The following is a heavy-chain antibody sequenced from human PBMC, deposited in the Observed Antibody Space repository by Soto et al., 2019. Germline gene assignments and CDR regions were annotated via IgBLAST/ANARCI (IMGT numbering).Heavy chain of an antibody. Sequence: EVQLVESGGGLVQPGRSLRLSCAASGFTFDDYAMHWVRQAPGKGLEWVSGISSNSGARGYADSVKGRFTISRDNAKNSLYLQMNSLRAEDTAFYYCARGHGDYYTFYAMDVWGQGTTVTVSS. CDR2: ISSNSGAR. V-gene: IGHV3-9*01. J-gene: IGHJ6*02. D-gene: IGHD4-17*01. CDR1: GFTFDDYA. CDR3: ARGHGDYYTFYAMDV.